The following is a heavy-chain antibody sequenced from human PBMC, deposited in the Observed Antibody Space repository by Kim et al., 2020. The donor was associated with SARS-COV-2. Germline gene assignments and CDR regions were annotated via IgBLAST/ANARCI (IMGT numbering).Heavy chain of an antibody. J-gene: IGHJ6*02. D-gene: IGHD1-1*01. V-gene: IGHV3-30*18. CDR3: AKAARRFDSFTYNHLDV. CDR2: TPHDGKDR. Sequence: GGSLRLSCEGSGFTFSSFALHWVRQSPGRGLEWVATTPHDGKDRGHGEDFAFYAESVKGRFTIVRDNSKAEMSLLMNNVKPDDAATYFCAKAARRFDSFTYNHLDVWCLGTAVT. CDR1: GFTFSSFA.